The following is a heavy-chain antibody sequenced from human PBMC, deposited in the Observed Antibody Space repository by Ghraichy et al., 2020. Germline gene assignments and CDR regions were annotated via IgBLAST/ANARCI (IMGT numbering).Heavy chain of an antibody. Sequence: GGSLRLSCAASGFTFDDYAMHWVRQAPGKGLEWVSGISWNSGSIGYADSVKGRFTISRDNAKNSLYLQMNSLRADDTALYYCAKDFRRGGVTTPRFDYWGQGTLVTVSS. CDR2: ISWNSGSI. V-gene: IGHV3-9*01. J-gene: IGHJ4*02. CDR1: GFTFDDYA. D-gene: IGHD2-21*02. CDR3: AKDFRRGGVTTPRFDY.